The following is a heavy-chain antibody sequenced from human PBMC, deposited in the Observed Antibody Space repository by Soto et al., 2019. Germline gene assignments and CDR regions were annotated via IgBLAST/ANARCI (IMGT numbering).Heavy chain of an antibody. D-gene: IGHD3-22*01. J-gene: IGHJ3*02. CDR2: IYDSGST. CDR3: ARGLYYCDSSGYYDAFDI. Sequence: SETLSPTCTVSCGSISSYYWSWIRQPPGKGLEWIGYIYDSGSTNYNPSLKSRVTISVDTSKNQFSLKLSSVTAADTAVYYCARGLYYCDSSGYYDAFDIWGQGTMVTVSS. V-gene: IGHV4-59*01. CDR1: CGSISSYY.